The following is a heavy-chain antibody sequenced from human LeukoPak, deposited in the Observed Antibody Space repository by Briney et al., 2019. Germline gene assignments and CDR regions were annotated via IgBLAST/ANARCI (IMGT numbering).Heavy chain of an antibody. CDR2: IIPVFGTT. J-gene: IGHJ4*02. CDR1: GDTFTTYD. V-gene: IGHV1-69*01. Sequence: ASVKVSCKSSGDTFTTYDILWVRQAPGQGLEWMGGIIPVFGTTKFAQKFQGRVTITADESTRITYMELTSLRSEDTAVYYCVRAGGPRKWYFDYWGQGTTVIVSS. D-gene: IGHD1-14*01. CDR3: VRAGGPRKWYFDY.